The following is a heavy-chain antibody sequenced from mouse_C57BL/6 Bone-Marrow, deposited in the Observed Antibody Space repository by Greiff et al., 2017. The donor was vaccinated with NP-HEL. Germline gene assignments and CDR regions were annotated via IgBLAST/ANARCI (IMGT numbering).Heavy chain of an antibody. V-gene: IGHV1-19*01. CDR2: INPYNGGT. Sequence: EVQLQESGPVLVKPGASVKMSCKASGYTFTDYYMNWVKQSPGKSLEWIGVINPYNGGTSYNQKFKGKATLTVDKSSSTAYMELNSLRSEDSAVYYYARRKDDYALGYWGQGTTLTVSS. D-gene: IGHD2-4*01. CDR3: ARRKDDYALGY. J-gene: IGHJ2*01. CDR1: GYTFTDYY.